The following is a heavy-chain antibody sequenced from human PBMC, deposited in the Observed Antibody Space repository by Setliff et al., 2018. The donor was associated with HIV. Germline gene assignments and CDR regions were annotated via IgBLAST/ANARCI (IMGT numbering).Heavy chain of an antibody. J-gene: IGHJ3*02. D-gene: IGHD1-20*01. CDR3: ARMRGGHNIREGAFDI. CDR1: GDTVTGHS. V-gene: IGHV1-18*01. Sequence: ASVKVSCKAFGDTVTGHSIHWVRQAPGQRLEWMGWMSTDNGNTNYAQKVQGRVTMTTDTGTRTAYMELRSLRSDDTAMYYCARMRGGHNIREGAFDIWGQGTMVT. CDR2: MSTDNGNT.